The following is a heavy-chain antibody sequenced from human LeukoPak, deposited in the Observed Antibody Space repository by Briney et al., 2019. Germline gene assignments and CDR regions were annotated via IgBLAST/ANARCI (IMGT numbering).Heavy chain of an antibody. CDR1: GGSISSSSYY. V-gene: IGHV4-39*01. J-gene: IGHJ5*02. CDR2: IYYSGST. Sequence: SETLSLTCTVSGGSISSSSYYWGWIRQPPGKGLEWIGSIYYSGSTYYNPSLKSRVTISVDTSKNQFSLKPSSVTAADTAVYYCARHLYCSSTSCPNWFDPWGQGTLVTVSS. D-gene: IGHD2-2*01. CDR3: ARHLYCSSTSCPNWFDP.